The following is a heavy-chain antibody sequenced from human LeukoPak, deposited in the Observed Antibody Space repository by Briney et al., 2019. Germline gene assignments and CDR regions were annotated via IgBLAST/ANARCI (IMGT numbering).Heavy chain of an antibody. CDR3: ARDSCSLSSCPFFGY. V-gene: IGHV1-2*02. Sequence: ASVKVSCKASGYTFTGYYIHWVRQAPGQGLEWMGWINPNSGGTNYAQKFQGRATMTRDTSITTAYMELSSLISDDTAVYYCARDSCSLSSCPFFGYWGQGIPVTVSS. CDR1: GYTFTGYY. D-gene: IGHD6-13*01. CDR2: INPNSGGT. J-gene: IGHJ4*02.